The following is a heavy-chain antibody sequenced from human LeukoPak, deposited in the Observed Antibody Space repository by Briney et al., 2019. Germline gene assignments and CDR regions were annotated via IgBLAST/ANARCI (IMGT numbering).Heavy chain of an antibody. D-gene: IGHD3-10*01. CDR1: GYTFTSYA. V-gene: IGHV1-3*01. J-gene: IGHJ4*02. CDR3: ARGRLLWSGELLYDPRIDY. Sequence: ASVKVSCKASGYTFTSYAMHWVRQAPGQRLKWMGWINAGNGNTKYSQKFQGRVTITRDTSASTAYMELSSLRSEDTAVYYCARGRLLWSGELLYDPRIDYWGQGTLVTVSS. CDR2: INAGNGNT.